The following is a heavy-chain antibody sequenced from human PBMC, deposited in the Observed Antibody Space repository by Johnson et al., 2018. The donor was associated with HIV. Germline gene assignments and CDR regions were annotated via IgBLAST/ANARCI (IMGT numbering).Heavy chain of an antibody. V-gene: IGHV3-64*01. D-gene: IGHD3/OR15-3a*01. CDR1: GFTFSNHA. Sequence: VQLVESGGGVVQPGRSLRLSCAASGFTFSNHALHWVRQAPGKGLEYVSAISSNGGSTYYANSVKGRFTISRDNSKNTLYLQMNSLRAEDTAVYYCPVDTDAFDIWGQGTMVTVSS. CDR2: ISSNGGST. J-gene: IGHJ3*02. CDR3: PVDTDAFDI.